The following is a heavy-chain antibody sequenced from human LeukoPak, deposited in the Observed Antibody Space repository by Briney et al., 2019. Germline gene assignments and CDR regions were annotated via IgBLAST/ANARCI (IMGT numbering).Heavy chain of an antibody. J-gene: IGHJ6*02. Sequence: GASVKVSCKASGYTFTSYDINWVRQATGQGLDWMGWMNPNSGNTGYAQKFQGRVTMTRNTSISTAYMEQSSLRSEDTAVYYCASGYYGSGSSTYGMDVWGQGTTVTVSS. CDR2: MNPNSGNT. D-gene: IGHD3-10*01. CDR1: GYTFTSYD. CDR3: ASGYYGSGSSTYGMDV. V-gene: IGHV1-8*01.